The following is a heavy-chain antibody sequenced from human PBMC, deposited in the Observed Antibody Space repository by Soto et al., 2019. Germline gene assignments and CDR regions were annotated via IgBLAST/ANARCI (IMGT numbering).Heavy chain of an antibody. J-gene: IGHJ5*02. V-gene: IGHV1-8*01. CDR1: GYTFTSYD. Sequence: QVQLVQSGAEVKKPGASVKVSCKASGYTFTSYDINWVRQATGQGLEWMGWMNPNSGNTGYAQKFQGRVTMTRNTSISIAYMELSSLRSEDKAVYYCARVVDYYGSGRYYTHKGWFDHWGQGTLVTVSS. CDR2: MNPNSGNT. CDR3: ARVVDYYGSGRYYTHKGWFDH. D-gene: IGHD3-10*01.